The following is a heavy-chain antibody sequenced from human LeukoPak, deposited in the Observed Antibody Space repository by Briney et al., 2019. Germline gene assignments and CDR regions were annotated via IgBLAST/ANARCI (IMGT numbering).Heavy chain of an antibody. V-gene: IGHV3-30-3*01. CDR1: GFTFSSYA. D-gene: IGHD5-12*01. CDR2: ISYDGSNK. Sequence: HSGRSLRLSCAASGFTFSSYAMHWVRQAPGKWLEWVAVISYDGSNKYYADSVKGRFTISRDNSKNTLYLQMNSLRAEDTAVYYCARPLYSASYWDAFDIWGQGTMVTVSS. CDR3: ARPLYSASYWDAFDI. J-gene: IGHJ3*02.